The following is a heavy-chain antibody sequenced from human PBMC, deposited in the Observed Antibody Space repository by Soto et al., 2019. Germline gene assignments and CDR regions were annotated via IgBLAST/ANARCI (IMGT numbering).Heavy chain of an antibody. V-gene: IGHV1-18*01. CDR2: ISAYNGNT. CDR1: SYTFTSYG. Sequence: ASVKVSCKASSYTFTSYGISWVRQAPGQGVEWMGWISAYNGNTNYAQKFRGRVTMTTDTSTNKAYMELRSLRSDDTAVYYCARDVVFLCTSERGITNYFGPWGQGTPVTVSS. J-gene: IGHJ5*02. D-gene: IGHD1-20*01. CDR3: ARDVVFLCTSERGITNYFGP.